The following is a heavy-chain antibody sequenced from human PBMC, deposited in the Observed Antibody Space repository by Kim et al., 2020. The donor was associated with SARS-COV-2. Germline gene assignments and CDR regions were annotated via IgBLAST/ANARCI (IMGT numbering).Heavy chain of an antibody. CDR3: AREAAKEVVTAIVTHSDY. D-gene: IGHD2-21*02. CDR1: GFTFSSYS. CDR2: ISSSSSYI. V-gene: IGHV3-21*01. Sequence: GGSLRLSCAASGFTFSSYSMNWVRQAPGKGLEWVSSISSSSSYIYYADSVKGRFTISRDNAKNSLYLQMNSLRAEDTAVYYCAREAAKEVVTAIVTHSDYWGQGTLFTVSS. J-gene: IGHJ4*02.